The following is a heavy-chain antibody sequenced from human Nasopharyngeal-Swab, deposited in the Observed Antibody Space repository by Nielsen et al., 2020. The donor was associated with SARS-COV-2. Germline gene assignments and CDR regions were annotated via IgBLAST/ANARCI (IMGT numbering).Heavy chain of an antibody. D-gene: IGHD6-13*01. J-gene: IGHJ3*02. CDR1: GGSISSYY. CDR3: ARVTWVQIAAAGNDAFDI. CDR2: IYYSGSP. V-gene: IGHV4-59*01. Sequence: GSLRLSCTVSGGSISSYYWSWIRQPPGKGLEWIGYIYYSGSPNYNPSLKSRVTISVDTSKNQFSLKLSSVTAADTAVYYCARVTWVQIAAAGNDAFDIWGQGTMVTVSS.